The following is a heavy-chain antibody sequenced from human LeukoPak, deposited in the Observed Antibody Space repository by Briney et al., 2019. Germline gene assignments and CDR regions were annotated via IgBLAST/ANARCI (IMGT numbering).Heavy chain of an antibody. V-gene: IGHV4-39*07. CDR2: IYYSGST. CDR3: TTARYSGTYGGYYMDV. J-gene: IGHJ6*03. D-gene: IGHD1-26*01. CDR1: GGSISSSSYY. Sequence: PSETLSLTCTVSGGSISSSSYYWGWIRQPPGKGLEWIGSIYYSGSTYYNPSLKSRVTISLDTSKNQFSLNLSSVTAADTAVYYCTTARYSGTYGGYYMDVWGKGTTVTVSS.